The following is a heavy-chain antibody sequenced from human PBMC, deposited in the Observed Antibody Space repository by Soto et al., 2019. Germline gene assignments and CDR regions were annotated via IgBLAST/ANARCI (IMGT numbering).Heavy chain of an antibody. Sequence: QVQLQESGPGLVKPSGTLSLTCAVSGASISSSNWWSWVRQPPGKGLEWIGEINHSGSTNYNPSLKSRVTMSGDKSKNQVSLRLSSVTAADTAVYYCARVPRAAAGTDWGQGTLVTVSS. D-gene: IGHD6-13*01. J-gene: IGHJ4*02. CDR1: GASISSSNW. V-gene: IGHV4-4*02. CDR3: ARVPRAAAGTD. CDR2: INHSGST.